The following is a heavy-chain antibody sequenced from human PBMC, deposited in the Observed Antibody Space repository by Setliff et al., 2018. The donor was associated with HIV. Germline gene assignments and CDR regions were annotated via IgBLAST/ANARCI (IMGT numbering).Heavy chain of an antibody. CDR3: ARGGKWDSSGSSAFGI. Sequence: GGSLRLSCATSRFSFSTFLMTWVRQAPGKGLEWIANINEDGNKKYHADSVKGRFTISRDNSKNTLYLQMNSLRAEDTAVYYCARGGKWDSSGSSAFGIWGQGKMVTVSS. CDR1: RFSFSTFL. V-gene: IGHV3-7*01. CDR2: INEDGNKK. J-gene: IGHJ3*02. D-gene: IGHD3-22*01.